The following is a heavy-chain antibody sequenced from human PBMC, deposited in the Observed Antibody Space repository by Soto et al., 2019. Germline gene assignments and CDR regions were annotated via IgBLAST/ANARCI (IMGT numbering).Heavy chain of an antibody. Sequence: QITLKESGPTLVKPTQTLTLTCSFSGFSLSTTGVGVGWIRQSPGKALEWLAIIYWDNDKRYIPSLKSRVTITKDTSKNQVVLTVPNLDPVDTGTYYCARSLWFGELHWGQGALVTVSS. V-gene: IGHV2-5*02. CDR1: GFSLSTTGVG. CDR3: ARSLWFGELH. D-gene: IGHD3-10*01. CDR2: IYWDNDK. J-gene: IGHJ4*02.